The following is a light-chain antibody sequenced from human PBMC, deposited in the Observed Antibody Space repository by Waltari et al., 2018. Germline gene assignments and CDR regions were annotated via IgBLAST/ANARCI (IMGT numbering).Light chain of an antibody. CDR2: EVS. CDR3: SSYTTSTAYVV. Sequence: QSALTQPASVSGSPGQSITISCTGTSSDVGISRFVSWYPQHPGKAPNLMIYEVSNRPSGVCKRFSGSKSGNTASLAISGVQAEDEADYYCSSYTTSTAYVVFGGGTKLTVL. J-gene: IGLJ2*01. V-gene: IGLV2-14*01. CDR1: SSDVGISRF.